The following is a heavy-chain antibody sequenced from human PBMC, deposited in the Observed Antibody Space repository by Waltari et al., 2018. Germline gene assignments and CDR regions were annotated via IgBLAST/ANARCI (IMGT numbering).Heavy chain of an antibody. CDR2: IHSGGAT. CDR3: ARLVGFVAWIDN. D-gene: IGHD3-10*01. CDR1: GDSIKTDTYY. Sequence: QVQLQESGPGMLRPSETPSLTCTVSGDSIKTDTYYWGWIRQSPGKGFECLGTIHSGGATYVPASLVPRVTSSVDTFNNRFSLSLSSATAADTAVYFCARLVGFVAWIDNWGQGSLVTVSS. J-gene: IGHJ4*02. V-gene: IGHV4-39*01.